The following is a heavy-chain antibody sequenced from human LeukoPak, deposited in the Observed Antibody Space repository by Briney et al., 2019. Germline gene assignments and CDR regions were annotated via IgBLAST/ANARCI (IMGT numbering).Heavy chain of an antibody. J-gene: IGHJ4*02. CDR1: GFTFSSYA. CDR2: ISYDGSNK. Sequence: GGTLRLSCAASGFTFSSYAMHWVRQAPGKGLEWVAVISYDGSNKYYADSVKGRFTISRDNSKNTLYLQMNSLRAEDTAVYYCARDLVATIYFDYWGQGTLVTVSS. CDR3: ARDLVATIYFDY. V-gene: IGHV3-30*04. D-gene: IGHD5-12*01.